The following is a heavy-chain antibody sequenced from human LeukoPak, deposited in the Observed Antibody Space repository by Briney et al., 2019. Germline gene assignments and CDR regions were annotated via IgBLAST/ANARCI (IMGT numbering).Heavy chain of an antibody. CDR1: GFTFSSYW. D-gene: IGHD3-22*01. J-gene: IGHJ3*02. V-gene: IGHV3-7*01. CDR3: ARDYYDSSGYSTDAFDI. CDR2: IRQGGGEN. Sequence: GGSLRLSCAASGFTFSSYWMGWVRQAPGKGLEWVANIRQGGGENHYVDSVKGRFTISRDNSKNTLYLQMNSLRAEDTAVYYCARDYYDSSGYSTDAFDIWGQGTMVTVSS.